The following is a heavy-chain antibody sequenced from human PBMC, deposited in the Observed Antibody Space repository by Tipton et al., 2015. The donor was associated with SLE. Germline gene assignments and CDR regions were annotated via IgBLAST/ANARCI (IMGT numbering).Heavy chain of an antibody. Sequence: SLRLSCAASGFTFDDYAMSWVRQTPGKGLEWVSGISWNSGNIGYADSVKGRFTISRDNVKNSLFLQMNSLRAEDTALYYCAKRTSGYFPFDQWGQGTLSPSP. CDR3: AKRTSGYFPFDQ. J-gene: IGHJ4*02. V-gene: IGHV3-9*01. CDR2: ISWNSGNI. D-gene: IGHD3-22*01. CDR1: GFTFDDYA.